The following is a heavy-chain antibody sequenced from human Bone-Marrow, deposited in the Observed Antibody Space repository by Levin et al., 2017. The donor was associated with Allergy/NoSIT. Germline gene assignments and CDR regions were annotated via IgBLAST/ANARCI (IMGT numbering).Heavy chain of an antibody. J-gene: IGHJ3*02. CDR3: AKGMGIAVAGGAFDI. Sequence: GESLKISCAASGFTFSSYAMSWVRQAPGKGLEWVSAISGSGGSTYYADSVKGRFTISRDNSKNTLYLQMNSLRAEDTAVYYCAKGMGIAVAGGAFDIWGQGTMVTVSS. D-gene: IGHD6-19*01. CDR2: ISGSGGST. V-gene: IGHV3-23*01. CDR1: GFTFSSYA.